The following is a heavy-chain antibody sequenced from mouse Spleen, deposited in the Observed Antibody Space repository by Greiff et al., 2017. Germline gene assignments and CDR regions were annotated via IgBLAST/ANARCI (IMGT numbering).Heavy chain of an antibody. CDR3: ARWLLRGYYAMDF. J-gene: IGHJ4*01. V-gene: IGHV1-26*01. Sequence: EVQLQQSGPELVKPGASVKISCKASGYTFTDYYMNWVKQSHGKSLEWIGDINPNNGGTSYNQKFKGKATLTVDKSSSTAYMELRSLTSEDSAVYYCARWLLRGYYAMDFWGQGTSVTVSS. CDR1: GYTFTDYY. CDR2: INPNNGGT. D-gene: IGHD2-3*01.